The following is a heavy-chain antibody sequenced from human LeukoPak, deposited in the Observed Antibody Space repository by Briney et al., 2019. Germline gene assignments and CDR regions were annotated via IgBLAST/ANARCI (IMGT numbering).Heavy chain of an antibody. V-gene: IGHV3-15*01. J-gene: IGHJ4*02. D-gene: IGHD3-22*01. Sequence: GGSLRLSCAASGFTFSSYAMSRVRQAPGKGLEWVGRIKSKTDGGTTDYAAPVKGRFTISRDDSKNTLYLQMNSLKTEDTAVYYCTTEYYYDSSDTLGPSVYWGQGTLVTVSS. CDR3: TTEYYYDSSDTLGPSVY. CDR1: GFTFSSYA. CDR2: IKSKTDGGTT.